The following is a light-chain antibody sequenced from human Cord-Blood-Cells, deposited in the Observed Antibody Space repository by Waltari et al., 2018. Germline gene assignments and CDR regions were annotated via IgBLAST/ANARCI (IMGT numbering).Light chain of an antibody. V-gene: IGLV2-23*02. CDR1: SSDVGSYNL. Sequence: QSALTQPASVSGSPGQSTTIPCTGTSSDVGSYNLVSWYQQHPGKAPKLMIYEVSKRPSGVSTRFSGSKSGNTASLTISGLQAEDEADYYCCSYAGSSTFDVVFGGGTKLTVL. CDR2: EVS. J-gene: IGLJ2*01. CDR3: CSYAGSSTFDVV.